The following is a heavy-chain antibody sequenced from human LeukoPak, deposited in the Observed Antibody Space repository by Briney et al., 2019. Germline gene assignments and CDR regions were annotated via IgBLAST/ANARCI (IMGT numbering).Heavy chain of an antibody. J-gene: IGHJ4*02. V-gene: IGHV3-9*01. CDR3: TKDIRYTTFGAFDY. CDR2: IIWNSGSR. Sequence: GGSLRLSCAASGFTFDDYAMHWVRQAPGKGLEWVSGIIWNSGSRYYADSVKGRFTISRDNAKKYLYLQMNSLRAEDTAVYYCTKDIRYTTFGAFDYWGQGTLVTVSS. CDR1: GFTFDDYA. D-gene: IGHD3-10*01.